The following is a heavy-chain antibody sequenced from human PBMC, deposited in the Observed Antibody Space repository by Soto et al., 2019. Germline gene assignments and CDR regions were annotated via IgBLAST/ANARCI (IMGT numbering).Heavy chain of an antibody. CDR3: ARGPRHYDFWSGYNYYYGMDV. J-gene: IGHJ6*02. D-gene: IGHD3-3*01. CDR1: GFTFSSYS. V-gene: IGHV3-48*02. CDR2: IRSSSSTI. Sequence: GGSLRLSCAASGFTFSSYSMSWVGQAPGEGLEWVSYIRSSSSTIYYADSVKGRFTISRDNAKNSLYLQMNSLRDEDTAVYYCARGPRHYDFWSGYNYYYGMDVWGQGTTVTVSS.